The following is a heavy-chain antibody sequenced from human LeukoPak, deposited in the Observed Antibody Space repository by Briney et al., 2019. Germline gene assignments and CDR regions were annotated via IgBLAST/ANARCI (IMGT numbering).Heavy chain of an antibody. J-gene: IGHJ4*02. V-gene: IGHV3-23*01. Sequence: PAGTLTLTCAASGFTFSSYALSWVRQAPGKGLEWVSAISGSGGSTYYADPVRGRFTISRDDSKNTLYLQMNSLRAEDTAVYYCAKAAGAGIQLWLPTYYFDYWGQGTLVTVSS. CDR3: AKAAGAGIQLWLPTYYFDY. D-gene: IGHD5-18*01. CDR1: GFTFSSYA. CDR2: ISGSGGST.